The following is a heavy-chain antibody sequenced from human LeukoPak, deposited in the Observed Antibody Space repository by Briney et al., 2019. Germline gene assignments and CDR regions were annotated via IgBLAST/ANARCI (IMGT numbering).Heavy chain of an antibody. V-gene: IGHV4-61*02. Sequence: PSETLSLTCTVSGGSISSGSYYWSWIRQPAGKGLEWIGRIYTSGSTNYNPSLKSRVTISVDTSKNQFSLKLSSVTAADTAVYYCARELTIFGVVRSFDYWGQGTLVTVSS. J-gene: IGHJ4*02. CDR2: IYTSGST. D-gene: IGHD3-3*01. CDR1: GGSISSGSYY. CDR3: ARELTIFGVVRSFDY.